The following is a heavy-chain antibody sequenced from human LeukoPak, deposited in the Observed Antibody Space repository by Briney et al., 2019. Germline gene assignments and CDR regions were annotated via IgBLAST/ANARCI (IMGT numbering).Heavy chain of an antibody. D-gene: IGHD5-18*01. CDR2: MNPNSGNT. Sequence: ASVEVSCKASGYTFTSFDINWVRQATGQGLEWMGWMNPNSGNTGYAQKFQGRVTMTRNTSISTAYMELSSLRSEDTAVYYCAREGIQRRIFEGFDYWGQGTLVTVSS. V-gene: IGHV1-8*01. CDR3: AREGIQRRIFEGFDY. J-gene: IGHJ4*02. CDR1: GYTFTSFD.